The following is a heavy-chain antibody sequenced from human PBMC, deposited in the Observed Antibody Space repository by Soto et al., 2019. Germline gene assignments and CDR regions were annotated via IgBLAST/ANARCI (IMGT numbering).Heavy chain of an antibody. CDR1: GFTFSSYW. CDR3: ASSPQYSGSYYPAEYFQH. V-gene: IGHV3-74*01. Sequence: GGSLRLSCAASGFTFSSYWMHWVRQAPGKGLVWVSRINSDGSSTSYADSVKGRFTISRDNAKNTLYLQMNSLRAEDTAVYYCASSPQYSGSYYPAEYFQHWGQGTLVTVSS. J-gene: IGHJ1*01. D-gene: IGHD1-26*01. CDR2: INSDGSST.